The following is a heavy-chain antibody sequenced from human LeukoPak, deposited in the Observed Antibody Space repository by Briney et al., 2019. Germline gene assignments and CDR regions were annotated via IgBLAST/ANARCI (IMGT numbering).Heavy chain of an antibody. CDR3: ATDAARGGFYYYYYGMDV. Sequence: GSSVKVSCKASGGTFSSYAISWVRQAPGQGLEWMGGIIPIFGTANYAQKFQGRVTMTEDTSTDTAYMELSSLRSEDTAVYYCATDAARGGFYYYYYGMDVWGQGTTVTVSS. CDR2: IIPIFGTA. J-gene: IGHJ6*02. V-gene: IGHV1-69*06. D-gene: IGHD2-15*01. CDR1: GGTFSSYA.